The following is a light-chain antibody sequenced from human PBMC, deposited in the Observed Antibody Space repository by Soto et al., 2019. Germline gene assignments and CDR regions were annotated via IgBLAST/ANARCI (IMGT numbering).Light chain of an antibody. CDR3: MSWDDSLSGML. Sequence: QSMLTQPPSASGTPGQRVTISCSGSSSNIGSHSVCWFQQLPGTAPKMLICRNDERASGVPDRFSGSKSGSSASLDITGLQSEDEADYYCMSWDDSLSGMLFGGGTKVTVL. J-gene: IGLJ3*02. CDR2: RND. V-gene: IGLV1-47*01. CDR1: SSNIGSHS.